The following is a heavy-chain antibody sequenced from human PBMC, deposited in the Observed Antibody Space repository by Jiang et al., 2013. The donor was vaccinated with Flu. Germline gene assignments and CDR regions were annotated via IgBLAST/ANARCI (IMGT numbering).Heavy chain of an antibody. Sequence: PGLVKPSETLSLTCTVSGGSISSYYWSWIRQPPGKGLEWIGYIYYSGSTNYNPSLKSRVTISVDTSKNQFSLKLSSVTAADTAVYYCARDLGSGWEGDAFDIWGQGTMVTVSS. CDR2: IYYSGST. D-gene: IGHD6-19*01. V-gene: IGHV4-59*01. CDR3: ARDLGSGWEGDAFDI. CDR1: GGSISSYY. J-gene: IGHJ3*02.